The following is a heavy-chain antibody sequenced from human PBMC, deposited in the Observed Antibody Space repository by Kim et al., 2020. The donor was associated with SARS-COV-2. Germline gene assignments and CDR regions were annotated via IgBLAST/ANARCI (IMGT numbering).Heavy chain of an antibody. CDR2: IYYSGST. J-gene: IGHJ4*02. D-gene: IGHD3-16*02. CDR1: GGSISSGGYY. Sequence: SETLSLTCTVSGGSISSGGYYWSWIRQYPGKGLEWIGYIYYSGSTYYNPSLQSRLTISVDTSKNQFSLKLSSVTAADTAVYYCARVGRSRYFDYWGQGTLVTVSS. CDR3: ARVGRSRYFDY. V-gene: IGHV4-31*03.